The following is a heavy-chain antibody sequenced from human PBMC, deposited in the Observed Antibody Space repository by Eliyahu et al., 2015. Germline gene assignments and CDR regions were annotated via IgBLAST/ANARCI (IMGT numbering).Heavy chain of an antibody. V-gene: IGHV3-9*01. J-gene: IGHJ3*02. Sequence: EVQLVESGGGLVQPGRSLRLSCAASGFTXDDYAMHWVRQAPGKGLEWVSGISWNSGSIGYADSVKGRFTISRDNAKNSLYLQMNSLRAEDTALYYCAKDRYCSSTSCRDAFDIWGQGTMVTVSS. CDR3: AKDRYCSSTSCRDAFDI. CDR2: ISWNSGSI. D-gene: IGHD2-2*01. CDR1: GFTXDDYA.